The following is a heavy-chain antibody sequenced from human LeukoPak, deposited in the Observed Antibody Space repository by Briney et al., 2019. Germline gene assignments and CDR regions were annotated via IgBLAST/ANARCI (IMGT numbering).Heavy chain of an antibody. CDR3: ARRRSYYYGSGSYSPIGY. CDR1: GGSFSGYY. J-gene: IGHJ4*02. D-gene: IGHD3-10*01. V-gene: IGHV4-34*01. Sequence: KPSETLSLTCAVYGGSFSGYYWSWIRQPPGKGLEWTGEINHSGSTNYNPSLKSRVTISVDTSKNQFSLKLSSVTAADTAVYYCARRRSYYYGSGSYSPIGYWGQGTLVTVSS. CDR2: INHSGST.